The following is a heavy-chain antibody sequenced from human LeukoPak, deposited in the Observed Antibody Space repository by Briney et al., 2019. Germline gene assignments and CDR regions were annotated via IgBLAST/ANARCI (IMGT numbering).Heavy chain of an antibody. J-gene: IGHJ4*02. V-gene: IGHV3-33*01. CDR3: ARDRGDPGPFDY. CDR2: IWYDGSNK. CDR1: GFTFSSYG. D-gene: IGHD3-10*01. Sequence: GGSXRLSCAASGFTFSSYGMHWVRQXPGKGLEWVAVIWYDGSNKYYADSVKGRFTISRDNSKNTLYLQMNSLRAEDTAVYYCARDRGDPGPFDYWGQGTLVTVSS.